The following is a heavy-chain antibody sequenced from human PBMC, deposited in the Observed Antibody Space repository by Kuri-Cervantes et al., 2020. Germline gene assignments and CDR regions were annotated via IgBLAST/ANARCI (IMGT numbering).Heavy chain of an antibody. D-gene: IGHD6-13*01. Sequence: SCAVSGGSISSGGYYWSWTRQHPGKGLEWIGYIYYSGSTYYNPSLKSRVTISVDTSKNQFSLKLSSVTAADTAVYYCARHAPSAAGTRKPFFDYWGQGTLVTVSS. CDR3: ARHAPSAAGTRKPFFDY. CDR2: IYYSGST. CDR1: GGSISSGGYY. V-gene: IGHV4-31*02. J-gene: IGHJ4*02.